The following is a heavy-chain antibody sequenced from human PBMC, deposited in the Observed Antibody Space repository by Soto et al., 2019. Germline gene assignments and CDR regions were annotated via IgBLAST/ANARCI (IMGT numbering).Heavy chain of an antibody. J-gene: IGHJ4*02. CDR1: GFTFSNAW. V-gene: IGHV3-15*01. CDR3: TTQRLRVFAGSGPNYY. D-gene: IGHD6-25*01. CDR2: IKSKTDGGTT. Sequence: PVGSLRLSCAASGFTFSNAWMSWVRQAPGKGLEWVGRIKSKTDGGTTDYAAPVKGRFTISRDDSKNTLYLQMNSLKTEDTAVYYCTTQRLRVFAGSGPNYYWGQGTLVTVSS.